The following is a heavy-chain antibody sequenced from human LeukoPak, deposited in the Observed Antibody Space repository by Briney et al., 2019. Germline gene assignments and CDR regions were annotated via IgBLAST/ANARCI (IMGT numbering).Heavy chain of an antibody. CDR3: TASRGSGNFLY. CDR2: IKSKSNGGTT. J-gene: IGHJ4*02. Sequence: GGSLRLSCAASGFTFSNAWMSWVRQAPGKGLEWVGRIKSKSNGGTTDYAAPVKGRFTISRDDSKNTLYLQMNSLKTEDTAVYYCTASRGSGNFLYCRQGTLVTVSS. CDR1: GFTFSNAW. D-gene: IGHD3-10*01. V-gene: IGHV3-15*01.